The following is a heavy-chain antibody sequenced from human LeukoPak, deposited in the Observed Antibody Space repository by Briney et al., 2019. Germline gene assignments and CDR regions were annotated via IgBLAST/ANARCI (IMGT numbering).Heavy chain of an antibody. V-gene: IGHV1-69*04. CDR1: GGTFSSYA. D-gene: IGHD3-22*01. J-gene: IGHJ4*02. Sequence: SVKVSCKASGGTFSSYAISWVRQAPGQGLEWMGRIIPIFGIANYAQKFQGRVTITADKSTSTAYMELSSLRSEDTAVYYCARAYPSDSSGYYYFDYWGQGTLVTVSS. CDR3: ARAYPSDSSGYYYFDY. CDR2: IIPIFGIA.